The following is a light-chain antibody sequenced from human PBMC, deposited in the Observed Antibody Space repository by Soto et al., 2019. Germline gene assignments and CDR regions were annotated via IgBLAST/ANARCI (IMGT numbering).Light chain of an antibody. V-gene: IGKV1-5*01. CDR3: QQYNSYPWT. Sequence: DIQMTQSPSTLSASVGDRVTITCRASQSIRSWLAWYQQKPGKAPKLLIYDASSLESGVPSRCSGSGSGTEFTLTISSLQPDDFATYYCQQYNSYPWTFGQGTKVEIK. CDR1: QSIRSW. CDR2: DAS. J-gene: IGKJ1*01.